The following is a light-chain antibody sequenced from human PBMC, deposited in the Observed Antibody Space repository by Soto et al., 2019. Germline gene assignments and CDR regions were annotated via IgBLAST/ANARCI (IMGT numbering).Light chain of an antibody. CDR3: QQANSFPTS. V-gene: IGKV1-9*01. J-gene: IGKJ5*01. Sequence: IQLTQSPSSLSASVGDRVTITCRASQGISSYLGWCQQKPGKAPKLLIYGASTLQSGVPSRFSGSGSGTDFTLTISNLQPEGFATYHCQQANSFPTSFGQGTRLEIK. CDR1: QGISSY. CDR2: GAS.